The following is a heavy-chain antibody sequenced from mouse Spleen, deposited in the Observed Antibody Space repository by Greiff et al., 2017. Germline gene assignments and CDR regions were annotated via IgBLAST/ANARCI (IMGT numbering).Heavy chain of an antibody. Sequence: VNVVESGPGLVAPSQSLSITCTISGFSLTSYGVHWVRQPPGKGLEWLVVIWSDGSTTYNSALKSRLSISKDNSKSQVFLKMNSLQTDDTAMYYCARHAGTGYAMDYWGQGTSVTVSS. D-gene: IGHD3-3*01. V-gene: IGHV2-6-1*01. CDR3: ARHAGTGYAMDY. CDR1: GFSLTSYG. CDR2: IWSDGST. J-gene: IGHJ4*01.